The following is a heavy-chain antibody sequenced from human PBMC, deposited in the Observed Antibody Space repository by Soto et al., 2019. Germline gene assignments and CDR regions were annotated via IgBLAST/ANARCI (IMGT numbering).Heavy chain of an antibody. CDR3: ARGNTYYYDSSIYYGMDV. J-gene: IGHJ6*02. CDR1: GFTFSSYG. CDR2: ISYDGSNK. D-gene: IGHD3-22*01. Sequence: PGESLKISCAASGFTFSSYGMHWVRQAPGKGPEWVAVISYDGSNKYYADSVKDRFTISRDNSKNTLYLQMNSLRAEDTAVYYCARGNTYYYDSSIYYGMDVWGQGTTVTVSS. V-gene: IGHV3-30*03.